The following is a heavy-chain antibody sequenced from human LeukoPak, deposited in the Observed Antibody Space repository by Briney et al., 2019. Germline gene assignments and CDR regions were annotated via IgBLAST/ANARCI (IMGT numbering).Heavy chain of an antibody. J-gene: IGHJ1*01. CDR1: GFTFSSYG. CDR2: IRYDGSNK. CDR3: AKDRGRIAAAGGYFQH. D-gene: IGHD6-13*01. Sequence: PGGSLRLSCAASGFTFSSYGMHWVRQAPGKGLEWVAFIRYDGSNKYYADSVKGRFTISRDNSKNTLYLQMNSLRAEDTAVYYCAKDRGRIAAAGGYFQHWGQGTLVTVSS. V-gene: IGHV3-30*02.